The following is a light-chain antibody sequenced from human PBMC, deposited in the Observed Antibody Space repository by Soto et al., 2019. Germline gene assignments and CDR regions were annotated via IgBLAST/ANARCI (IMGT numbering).Light chain of an antibody. V-gene: IGKV4-1*01. Sequence: DIVMTQSPDSLAVSLGERATINCKSSQGVLYSSNNKNYLAWYQHKPGQPPKLLLYWASTRESGVPDRFSGSGSGTDFTLTISTLQAEDVAVYYCQQYSSTPYTVGQGTKLEIK. CDR1: QGVLYSSNNKNY. CDR3: QQYSSTPYT. CDR2: WAS. J-gene: IGKJ2*01.